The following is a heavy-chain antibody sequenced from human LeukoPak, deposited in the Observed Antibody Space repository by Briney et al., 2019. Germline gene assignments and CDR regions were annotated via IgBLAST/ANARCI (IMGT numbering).Heavy chain of an antibody. V-gene: IGHV3-15*01. J-gene: IGHJ4*02. Sequence: GGSLRLSCAASGFTFNNAWMRWVRQAPGEGLEWVGRITSQTDGGTTDYAAPVKGRLSISRDDSKNTLYLQMKSMKTEDTAVYYCSRAVPAADFAYWGQGTLVIVSS. D-gene: IGHD2-2*01. CDR1: GFTFNNAW. CDR2: ITSQTDGGTT. CDR3: SRAVPAADFAY.